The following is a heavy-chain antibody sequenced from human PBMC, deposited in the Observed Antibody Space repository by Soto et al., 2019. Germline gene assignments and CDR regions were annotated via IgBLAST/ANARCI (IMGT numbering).Heavy chain of an antibody. V-gene: IGHV6-1*01. D-gene: IGHD2-15*01. Sequence: SQTLSLTCAISGDSVSRNSAAWNWIRQSPSRGLEWLGRTYYRSKWYNDYAVSVKSRITINPDTSKNQFSLQLNSVTPEDTAVYYCARDLFRTHRYCSGGSGYSGGWFAPRAQGTLDLVSS. CDR3: ARDLFRTHRYCSGGSGYSGGWFAP. CDR1: GDSVSRNSAA. CDR2: TYYRSKWYN. J-gene: IGHJ5*02.